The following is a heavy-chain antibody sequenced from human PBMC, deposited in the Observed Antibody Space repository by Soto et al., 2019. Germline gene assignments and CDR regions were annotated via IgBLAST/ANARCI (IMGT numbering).Heavy chain of an antibody. CDR2: IYWDDDK. Sequence: QITLKESGPTLVKPTQTRTPTCTFSGFSLTTRGVGVGWIRQPPGTALECLALIYWDDDKRYSPSLQSRLSTTNDASTNHVVLTKTNVDPVDAATDYCADSAHYYHYGWFDPWGQGTLVSVSS. V-gene: IGHV2-5*02. CDR1: GFSLTTRGVG. CDR3: ADSAHYYHYGWFDP. D-gene: IGHD3-16*01. J-gene: IGHJ5*02.